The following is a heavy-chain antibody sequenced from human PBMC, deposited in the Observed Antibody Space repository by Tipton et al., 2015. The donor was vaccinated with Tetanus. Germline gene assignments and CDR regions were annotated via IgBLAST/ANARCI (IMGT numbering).Heavy chain of an antibody. D-gene: IGHD2-2*01. CDR1: GFTFGSYD. V-gene: IGHV3-23*03. J-gene: IGHJ4*02. Sequence: SLRLSCAASGFTFGSYDMSWVRQAPGKGLEWVSVIYSGRGNTHYADSVKGRFTISRDDSGNMLYLELNSLRADDTAIYYCARPVRFPDSWGQGTLVTVSS. CDR2: IYSGRGNT. CDR3: ARPVRFPDS.